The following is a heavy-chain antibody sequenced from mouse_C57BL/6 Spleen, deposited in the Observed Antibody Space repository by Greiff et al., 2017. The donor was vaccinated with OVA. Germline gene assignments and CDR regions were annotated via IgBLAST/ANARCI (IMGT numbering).Heavy chain of an antibody. V-gene: IGHV1-85*01. Sequence: VQLQESGPELVKPGASVKLSCKASGYTFTSYDINWVKQRPGQGLEWIGWIYPRDGSTKHNEKFKGKATLTVDTSSSTAYMELHSLTSEDSAVYFCARHWSFDYWGQGTTLTVSS. CDR3: ARHWSFDY. CDR2: IYPRDGST. D-gene: IGHD4-1*01. J-gene: IGHJ2*01. CDR1: GYTFTSYD.